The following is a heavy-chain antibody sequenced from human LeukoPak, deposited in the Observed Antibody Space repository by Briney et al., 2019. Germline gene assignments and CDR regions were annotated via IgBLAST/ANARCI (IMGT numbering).Heavy chain of an antibody. J-gene: IGHJ3*02. V-gene: IGHV3-23*01. CDR1: GFTFSSYA. CDR2: ISGSGGST. Sequence: GGSLRLSCAASGFTFSSYAMSWVRQAPGKGLEWVSAISGSGGSTYYADSVKGRFTISRDNSKNTLYLQMNSLRAEDTAVYYCAKDGGMDVVVPAADAFDIWGQGTMVTVSS. D-gene: IGHD2-2*01. CDR3: AKDGGMDVVVPAADAFDI.